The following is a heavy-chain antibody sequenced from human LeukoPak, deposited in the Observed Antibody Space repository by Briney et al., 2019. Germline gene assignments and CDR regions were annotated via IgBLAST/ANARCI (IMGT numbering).Heavy chain of an antibody. Sequence: ASVKVSCKASGGTFSSYAISWVRQAPGQGLEWMGRIIPILGIANYAQKFQGRVTITADKSTSTAYMELSSLRSDDTAVYYCARDSPFNRFLEWLLSDYWGQGTLVTVSS. D-gene: IGHD3-3*01. V-gene: IGHV1-69*04. CDR1: GGTFSSYA. J-gene: IGHJ4*02. CDR2: IIPILGIA. CDR3: ARDSPFNRFLEWLLSDY.